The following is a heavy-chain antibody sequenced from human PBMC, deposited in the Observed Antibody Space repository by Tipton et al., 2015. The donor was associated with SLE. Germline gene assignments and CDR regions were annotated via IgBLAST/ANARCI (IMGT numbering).Heavy chain of an antibody. CDR1: GYSISSGYY. CDR2: IYHSGST. V-gene: IGHV4-38-2*01. J-gene: IGHJ4*02. Sequence: TLSLTCAVSGYSISSGYYWGWIRQPPGKGLEWIGSIYHSGSTYYNSSLKSRVTISVNTSKNQFSLKLSSVTAADTAVYYCARGIIAAAFLYYFDYWGQGTLVTVSS. CDR3: ARGIIAAAFLYYFDY. D-gene: IGHD6-13*01.